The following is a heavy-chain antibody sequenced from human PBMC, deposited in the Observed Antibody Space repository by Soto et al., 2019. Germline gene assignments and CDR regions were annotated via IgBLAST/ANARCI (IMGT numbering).Heavy chain of an antibody. CDR1: GGTFSSYA. V-gene: IGHV1-69*12. Sequence: QVQLVQSGAEVKKPGSSVKVSCKASGGTFSSYALSWVRQAPGQGLEWMGGIIPIIGTANYAQEFQGRVRITVEGSTSIGQMALSNLRFDTTAVNYCATTGWRRDYHGGMDVWGQGTTGSVSS. CDR2: IIPIIGTA. D-gene: IGHD2-15*01. CDR3: ATTGWRRDYHGGMDV. J-gene: IGHJ6*02.